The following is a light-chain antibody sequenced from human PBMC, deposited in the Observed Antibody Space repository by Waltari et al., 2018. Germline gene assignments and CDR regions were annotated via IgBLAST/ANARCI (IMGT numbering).Light chain of an antibody. CDR3: SSHTTIASHVI. V-gene: IGLV2-14*01. CDR2: EVC. CDR1: SSDIGGYKY. J-gene: IGLJ2*01. Sequence: QSALTQPASVSGSPGQSITISCTGTSSDIGGYKYVSGYQQPPGKAPKLMIYEVCNRPSGVSNRFYGSKSGNTASLTVAGLQAEDEADYYCSSHTTIASHVIFGGGTKVTVL.